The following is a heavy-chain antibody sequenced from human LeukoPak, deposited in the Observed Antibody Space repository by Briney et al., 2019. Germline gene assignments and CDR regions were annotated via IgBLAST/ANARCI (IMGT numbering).Heavy chain of an antibody. CDR3: ARVISSGWYPFDAFDI. Sequence: GGSLRLSCAASGFTFSSYAMSWVRQAPGKGLEWVSAISGSGGSTYYADSVKGRFTISRDNSKNSLYLQMNSLRAEDTAVYYCARVISSGWYPFDAFDIWGQGTMVTVSS. CDR1: GFTFSSYA. V-gene: IGHV3-23*01. CDR2: ISGSGGST. D-gene: IGHD6-19*01. J-gene: IGHJ3*02.